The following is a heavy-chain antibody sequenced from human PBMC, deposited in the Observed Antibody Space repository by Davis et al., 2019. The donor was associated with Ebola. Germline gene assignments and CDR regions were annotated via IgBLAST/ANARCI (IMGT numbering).Heavy chain of an antibody. J-gene: IGHJ4*02. CDR1: GFTVSSNH. CDR3: ARDRAIRYCSGGSCYSDY. D-gene: IGHD2-15*01. CDR2: IKQDGSEK. V-gene: IGHV3-7*01. Sequence: GESLKISCTASGFTVSSNHMSWVRQAPGKGLEWVANIKQDGSEKYYVDSVKGRFTISRDNAKNSLYLQMNSLRAEDTAVYYCARDRAIRYCSGGSCYSDYWGQGTLVTVSS.